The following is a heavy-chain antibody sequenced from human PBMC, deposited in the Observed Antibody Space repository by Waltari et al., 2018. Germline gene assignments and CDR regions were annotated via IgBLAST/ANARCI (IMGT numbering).Heavy chain of an antibody. Sequence: EVQLVESGGGLVKPGGSLRLSCAASGFIFNTFAMNWVRQAPGNGQGLISAFISRSTYMYHAGEVKGRFTSSRDNARSCLFRPMNSLRAEETAVYYCARDEGGQYQGDFDYGGQGTLVSVSS. CDR2: FISRSTYM. CDR1: GFIFNTFA. CDR3: ARDEGGQYQGDFDY. J-gene: IGHJ4*02. D-gene: IGHD3-16*01. V-gene: IGHV3-21*01.